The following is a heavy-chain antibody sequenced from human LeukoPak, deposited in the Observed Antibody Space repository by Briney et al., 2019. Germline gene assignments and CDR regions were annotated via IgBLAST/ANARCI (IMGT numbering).Heavy chain of an antibody. CDR3: ARVEPDCSSTSCYRTYWYFDI. CDR2: IYTSGIT. V-gene: IGHV4-4*07. CDR1: GGSISSYY. D-gene: IGHD2-2*02. J-gene: IGHJ2*01. Sequence: PSHTPSLTCTVSGGSISSYYWSWIRQPAGKGLEWLGRIYTSGITNYNPSLKSRVTMSVDTSKNQFSLKLSSVTAADTAVYYCARVEPDCSSTSCYRTYWYFDIWGRGTLVTVSS.